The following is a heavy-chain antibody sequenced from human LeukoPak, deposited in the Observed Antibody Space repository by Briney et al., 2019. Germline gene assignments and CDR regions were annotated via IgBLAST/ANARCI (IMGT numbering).Heavy chain of an antibody. D-gene: IGHD5-12*01. Sequence: PGGSLRLSCAASGFTFSSYSMNWVRQAPGKGLEWVSSISSSSSYIYYADSVKGRFTISRDNAKNSLYLQMNSLRTEDTALYYCAKANSGYDYFDYWGQGTLVTVSS. CDR2: ISSSSSYI. CDR1: GFTFSSYS. CDR3: AKANSGYDYFDY. V-gene: IGHV3-21*04. J-gene: IGHJ4*02.